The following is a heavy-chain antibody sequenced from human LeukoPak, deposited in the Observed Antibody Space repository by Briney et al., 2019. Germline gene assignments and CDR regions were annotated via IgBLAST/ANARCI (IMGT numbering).Heavy chain of an antibody. D-gene: IGHD1-26*01. V-gene: IGHV3-11*03. Sequence: GGSLRLSCVASGFSFSDYYMSWIRQAPGKGLEWVSYISSSGSHTNYADSVTGRFTISRNNAKKSLHLQMNSLRAEDTAVYYCARHPDGSLSLNYWGQGTLVTVSS. J-gene: IGHJ4*02. CDR3: ARHPDGSLSLNY. CDR2: ISSSGSHT. CDR1: GFSFSDYY.